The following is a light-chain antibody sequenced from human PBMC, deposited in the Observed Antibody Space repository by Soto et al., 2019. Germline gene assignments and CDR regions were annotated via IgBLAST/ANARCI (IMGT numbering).Light chain of an antibody. V-gene: IGKV1-39*01. CDR3: QQSYSTPRT. J-gene: IGKJ1*01. CDR2: AAS. Sequence: DIQMTQSPSSLSASVGARVTITCRTSQSISSYLNWYQQKPGKAPKLLIYAASSLQSGVPSRFRGSGSGTDFTLTISSLQPEDFATYYSQQSYSTPRTFGQGTKVEIK. CDR1: QSISSY.